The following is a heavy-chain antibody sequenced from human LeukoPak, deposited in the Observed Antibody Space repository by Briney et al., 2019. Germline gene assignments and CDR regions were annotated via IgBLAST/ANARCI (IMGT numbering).Heavy chain of an antibody. CDR2: SSAYNGNT. CDR3: AREMETVTFGGVIVRGYFDY. D-gene: IGHD3-16*02. J-gene: IGHJ4*02. CDR1: GYTFTSYG. Sequence: ASVKVSCKASGYTFTSYGISWVRQAPGQGLEWMGWSSAYNGNTNYAQKLQGRVTMTTDTSTSTAYMELRSLRSDDTAVYYWAREMETVTFGGVIVRGYFDYWGQGTLVTVSS. V-gene: IGHV1-18*01.